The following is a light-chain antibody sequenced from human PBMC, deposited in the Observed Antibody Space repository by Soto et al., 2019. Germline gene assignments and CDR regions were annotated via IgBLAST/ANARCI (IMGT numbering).Light chain of an antibody. Sequence: EIVLTQSPGTMSLSPGERATISCRASQSVSSRDLAWYQQKPCQDPRLLIYATSIRAAGIPDKFSGSGSGTDVTLTISRLEPEEFAVDYCQKYDNSPGYTFGQGTKLEIK. CDR1: QSVSSRD. V-gene: IGKV3-20*01. CDR2: ATS. J-gene: IGKJ2*01. CDR3: QKYDNSPGYT.